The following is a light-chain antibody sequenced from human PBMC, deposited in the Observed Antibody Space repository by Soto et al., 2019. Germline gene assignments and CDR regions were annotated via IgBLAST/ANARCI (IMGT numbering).Light chain of an antibody. CDR2: EVS. V-gene: IGLV2-14*01. CDR3: NSYTGSGIV. J-gene: IGLJ1*01. CDR1: SSDVGGYNY. Sequence: QSALTKPASVSGSPGQSITISCTGTSSDVGGYNYVSWYQHHPGKAPKLMIYEVSNRPSGVSYRFSGSKSGNTASLTISGLHAEDEADYYCNSYTGSGIVFGTGTKLTVL.